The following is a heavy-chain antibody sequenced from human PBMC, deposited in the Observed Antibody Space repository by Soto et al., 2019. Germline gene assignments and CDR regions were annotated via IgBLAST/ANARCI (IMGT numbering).Heavy chain of an antibody. J-gene: IGHJ4*02. V-gene: IGHV4-31*01. Sequence: QVQLQESGPGLVKPSQTLSLTCTVSGGSIGSGGVYYWTWIRQHSGKGLGWFGYINHRGSTHPSPSRNSLVTMSVDPSKNQFTLNLSSVTAADTAVYYCARELPAAMGRSLDFWGQGILVTVSS. D-gene: IGHD2-2*01. CDR1: GGSIGSGGVYY. CDR3: ARELPAAMGRSLDF. CDR2: INHRGST.